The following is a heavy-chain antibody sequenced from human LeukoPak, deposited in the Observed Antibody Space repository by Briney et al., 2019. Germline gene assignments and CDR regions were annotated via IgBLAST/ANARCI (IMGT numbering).Heavy chain of an antibody. Sequence: GGSLRLSCGASGFTFSSYGMHWVRQAPGKGLEWVAFIRYDGSNKYYADSVKGRFTISRDNSKNTLYLQMNSLRAEDTAVYYCAKGHAYYYDSSGYPDAFDIWGQGTMVTVSS. CDR3: AKGHAYYYDSSGYPDAFDI. J-gene: IGHJ3*02. D-gene: IGHD3-22*01. CDR1: GFTFSSYG. V-gene: IGHV3-30*02. CDR2: IRYDGSNK.